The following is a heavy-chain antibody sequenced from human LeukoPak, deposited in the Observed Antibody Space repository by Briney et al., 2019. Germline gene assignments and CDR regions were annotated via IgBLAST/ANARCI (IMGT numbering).Heavy chain of an antibody. V-gene: IGHV1-8*01. CDR2: MNPNSGNT. Sequence: GASVRVSCKASGYTFTNYDINWVRQASGQGLEWMGWMNPNSGNTGSARKFQGRVTMTSNTSISTAYMELSSLRSEDTAVYYCARGLRREQQLLRAFDYWGQGTPVTASS. CDR3: ARGLRREQQLLRAFDY. CDR1: GYTFTNYD. J-gene: IGHJ4*02. D-gene: IGHD6-13*01.